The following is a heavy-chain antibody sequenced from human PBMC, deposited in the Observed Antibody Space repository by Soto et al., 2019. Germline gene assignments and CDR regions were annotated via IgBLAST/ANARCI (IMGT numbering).Heavy chain of an antibody. V-gene: IGHV4-30-2*01. J-gene: IGHJ5*02. D-gene: IGHD6-6*01. CDR3: ARDQGSSGWFDP. Sequence: SETLSLTCAVSGGSISSGGYSWSWIRQPPGKGLEWIGYIYYSGSTYYNQSLKSRVTISVDRSKNQFSLNLSSVTAADTAVYYCARDQGSSGWFDPWGQGTLVTVSS. CDR2: IYYSGST. CDR1: GGSISSGGYS.